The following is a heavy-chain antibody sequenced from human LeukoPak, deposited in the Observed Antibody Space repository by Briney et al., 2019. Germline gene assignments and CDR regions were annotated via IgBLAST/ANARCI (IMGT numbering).Heavy chain of an antibody. CDR3: ASPYYYDSSGYPAFDI. CDR2: IYYSGST. Sequence: KSSETLSLTCTVSGGSISSSSYYWGWTRQPPGKGLEWIGSIYYSGSTYYNPSLKSRVTISVDTSKNQFSLKLSSVTAADTAVYYCASPYYYDSSGYPAFDIWGQGTMVTVSS. J-gene: IGHJ3*02. V-gene: IGHV4-39*01. D-gene: IGHD3-22*01. CDR1: GGSISSSSYY.